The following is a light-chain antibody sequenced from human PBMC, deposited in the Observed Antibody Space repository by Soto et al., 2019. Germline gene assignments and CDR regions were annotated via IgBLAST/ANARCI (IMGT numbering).Light chain of an antibody. Sequence: EIVMTQSPATLSVSPGERATLSFVAGQGVTTNFAWYQQKSGQSPRLLIYDVSTRATGAPARFSGTGSETDFTLTISGLQSEDSAVYFCQQYNNWPFSFGQGARLEI. V-gene: IGKV3-15*01. CDR2: DVS. CDR3: QQYNNWPFS. J-gene: IGKJ5*01. CDR1: QGVTTN.